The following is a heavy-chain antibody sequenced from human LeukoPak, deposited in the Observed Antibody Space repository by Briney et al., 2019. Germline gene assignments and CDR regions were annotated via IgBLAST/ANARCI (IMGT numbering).Heavy chain of an antibody. CDR1: GFTFSSNS. V-gene: IGHV3-23*01. D-gene: IGHD3-10*01. CDR3: AKTVARGYYFDY. J-gene: IGHJ4*02. Sequence: GGSLRLSCAASGFTFSSNSMSWVRQAAGKGLEWVSAISGSGGSTYYADSVKGRFTISRDNSKNQLYLQMITLRAEDTAVYYCAKTVARGYYFDYWGQGTLVTVSS. CDR2: ISGSGGST.